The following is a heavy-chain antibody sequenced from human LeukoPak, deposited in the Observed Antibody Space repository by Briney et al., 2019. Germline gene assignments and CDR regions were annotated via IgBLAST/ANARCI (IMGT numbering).Heavy chain of an antibody. CDR1: GYTLTELS. V-gene: IGHV1-24*01. CDR3: ATDGASGSYSRSFNY. Sequence: ASVKVSCKVSGYTLTELSMHWVRQAPGKGLEWMGGFDPEDGETIYAQKFQGRVTMTEDTSTDTAYTELSSLRSEDTAVYYCATDGASGSYSRSFNYWGQGTLVTVSS. CDR2: FDPEDGET. D-gene: IGHD1-26*01. J-gene: IGHJ4*02.